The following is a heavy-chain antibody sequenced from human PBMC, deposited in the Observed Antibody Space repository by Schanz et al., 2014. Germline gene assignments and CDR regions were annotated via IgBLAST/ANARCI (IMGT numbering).Heavy chain of an antibody. V-gene: IGHV3-23*04. Sequence: EVQLVESGGGFVQPGGSLRLSCAASGFTFSSNYMSWVRQAPGKGLEWVAAVSGGGGSTYYADSVKGRFTISRDNSKNTMYLQMNSLRDEDTAVYYCAKEITVIVVVLDAFDIWGQGTMVTVSS. CDR1: GFTFSSNY. CDR2: VSGGGGST. J-gene: IGHJ3*02. D-gene: IGHD3-22*01. CDR3: AKEITVIVVVLDAFDI.